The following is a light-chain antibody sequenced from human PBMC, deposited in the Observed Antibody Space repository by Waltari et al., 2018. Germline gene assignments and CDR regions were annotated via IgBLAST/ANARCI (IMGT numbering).Light chain of an antibody. Sequence: QSVLTQPPSVSGAPGQRVILSCTGSSPHIGTGHYVTCYQQLPGTAPKLLISANTNRPSGVPDRFSASKSGTSASLAITGLQAEDEADYYCQSYDSSLSGRVFGGGTKLTVL. V-gene: IGLV1-40*01. CDR2: ANT. CDR3: QSYDSSLSGRV. CDR1: SPHIGTGHY. J-gene: IGLJ3*02.